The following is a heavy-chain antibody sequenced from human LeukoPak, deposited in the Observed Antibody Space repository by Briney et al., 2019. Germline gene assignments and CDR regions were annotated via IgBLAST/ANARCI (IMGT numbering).Heavy chain of an antibody. J-gene: IGHJ4*02. CDR2: ISGSGHTI. CDR1: GFTFSDYY. D-gene: IGHD2-15*01. Sequence: PGGSLRLSCVASGFTFSDYYMSWIRQAPGKGLEWVSYISGSGHTIYYADSVKGRFTISRDNAKNSLYLQMISLRAEDTAVYYCASGSGGSYYFDYWGQGTLVTFSS. V-gene: IGHV3-11*01. CDR3: ASGSGGSYYFDY.